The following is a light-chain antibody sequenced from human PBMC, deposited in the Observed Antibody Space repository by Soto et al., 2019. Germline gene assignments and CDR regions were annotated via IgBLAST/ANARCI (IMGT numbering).Light chain of an antibody. V-gene: IGLV1-51*01. CDR1: RSNIGNDY. J-gene: IGLJ3*02. CDR3: ATWDSSLSAVV. CDR2: DNN. Sequence: QSVLTQPPSFFAAPGQKVTISYSGSRSNIGNDYASWYQLLPGRAPKLLIYDNNKRPSGIPDRFSGSKSGTSATLGITGLQTGDEADYYCATWDSSLSAVVFGGGTKLTVL.